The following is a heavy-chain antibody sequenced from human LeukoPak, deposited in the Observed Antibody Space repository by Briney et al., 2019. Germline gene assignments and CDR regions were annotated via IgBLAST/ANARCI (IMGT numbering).Heavy chain of an antibody. CDR2: IRYDENTK. V-gene: IGHV3-30*02. CDR1: GFPFSSYG. J-gene: IGHJ4*02. Sequence: PGGSLRLSCTASGFPFSSYGMQWVRQAPGKGLEWVACIRYDENTKYYAASVQGRFTVSRDNSENTLFLQMNSLRAEDTAVYYCAKENTRDGYRHFHYWGQGTLVTVSS. D-gene: IGHD5-24*01. CDR3: AKENTRDGYRHFHY.